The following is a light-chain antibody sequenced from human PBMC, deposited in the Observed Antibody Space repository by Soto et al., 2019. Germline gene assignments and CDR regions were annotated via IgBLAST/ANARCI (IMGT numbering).Light chain of an antibody. CDR3: QQYNSYSWT. V-gene: IGKV1D-8*03. CDR1: QGISSY. CDR2: KAS. J-gene: IGKJ1*01. Sequence: VIWMAQSPSLLCASTVASDTVSYRMSQGISSYLAWYQQKPGKAPKLLIYKASSLESGVPSRFSGSGSGTEFTLTISSLQPDDFATYYCQQYNSYSWTFGQGTKVDIK.